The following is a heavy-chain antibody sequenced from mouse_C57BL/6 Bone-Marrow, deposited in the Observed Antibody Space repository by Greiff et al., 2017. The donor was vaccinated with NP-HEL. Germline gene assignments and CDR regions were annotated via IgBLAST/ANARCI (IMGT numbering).Heavy chain of an antibody. D-gene: IGHD1-1*01. J-gene: IGHJ3*01. CDR1: GYSITSGYY. V-gene: IGHV3-6*01. CDR3: AREGNYGSSPAWFAY. Sequence: ESGPGLVKPSQSLSLTCSVTGYSITSGYYWNWIRQFPGNKLEWMGYISYDGSNNYIPSLKNRIAITRDTSKNQFFLKLNSVTTEDTATYYCAREGNYGSSPAWFAYWGQGTLVTVSA. CDR2: ISYDGSN.